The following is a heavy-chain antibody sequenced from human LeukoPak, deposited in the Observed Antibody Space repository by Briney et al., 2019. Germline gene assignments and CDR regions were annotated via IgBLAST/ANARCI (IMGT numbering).Heavy chain of an antibody. CDR2: INHSGST. Sequence: SETLSLTCAVYGGSFSGYYWSWIRQPPGKGLEWIGEINHSGSTNYNPSLKSRVTISVDTSKNQFSLKLSSVTAADTAVYYCARRSGYYPHYFDYWGQGTLVTVSS. CDR1: GGSFSGYY. D-gene: IGHD3-22*01. CDR3: ARRSGYYPHYFDY. V-gene: IGHV4-34*01. J-gene: IGHJ4*02.